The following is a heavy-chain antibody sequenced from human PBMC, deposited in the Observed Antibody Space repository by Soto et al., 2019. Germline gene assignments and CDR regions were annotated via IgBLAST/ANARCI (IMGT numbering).Heavy chain of an antibody. V-gene: IGHV4-61*01. CDR1: GGSVSSGSYY. CDR2: IYYSGST. Sequence: SETLSLTCTVSGGSVSSGSYYWSWIRQPPGKGLEWIGYIYYSGSTNYNPSLKSRVTISVDTSKNQFSLKLSSVTAADTAVYYCARGGDYDFWSGYYTFDYWGQGTLVTVSS. CDR3: ARGGDYDFWSGYYTFDY. J-gene: IGHJ4*02. D-gene: IGHD3-3*01.